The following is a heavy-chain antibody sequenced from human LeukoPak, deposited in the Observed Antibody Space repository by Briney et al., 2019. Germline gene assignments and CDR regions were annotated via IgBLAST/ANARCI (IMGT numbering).Heavy chain of an antibody. CDR1: GYTFTSYG. J-gene: IGHJ3*02. CDR2: ISGYNGNT. V-gene: IGHV1-18*01. CDR3: ARDTHRTSDAFDI. Sequence: ASVKVSCKASGYTFTSYGVSWVRQAPGQGLEWMGWISGYNGNTNYAQKLQGRVTMTTHTSTSTAYMELRSLRSDDTAVYYCARDTHRTSDAFDIWGQGTMVTVSS.